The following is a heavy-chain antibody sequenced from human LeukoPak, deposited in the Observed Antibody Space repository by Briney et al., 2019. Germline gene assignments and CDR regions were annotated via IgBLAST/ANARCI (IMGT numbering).Heavy chain of an antibody. CDR3: ARGGDGGNSAIYYFDY. D-gene: IGHD4-23*01. CDR2: IYYSGST. Sequence: SETLSLTCTVSGCSITGYHWSWIRQPPGKGLEWIGYIYYSGSTYYNPSLKSRVTISVDTSKNQFSLKLSSMTAADTAVYYCARGGDGGNSAIYYFDYWGQGTLVTVSS. V-gene: IGHV4-59*06. CDR1: GCSITGYH. J-gene: IGHJ4*02.